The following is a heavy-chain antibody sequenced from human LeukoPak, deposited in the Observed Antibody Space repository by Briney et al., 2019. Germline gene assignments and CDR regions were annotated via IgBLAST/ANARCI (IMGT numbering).Heavy chain of an antibody. CDR1: GYTFTDYY. CDR3: ARISYNHHLDY. J-gene: IGHJ4*02. Sequence: ASVKVSCKASGYTFTDYYIHWVRQAPGQGLEWMGWINPNSGGTNYAQTFQGRVTMTRDTSITTAYLELSRLRSDDTAVYYCARISYNHHLDYWGQGTLVTVSS. CDR2: INPNSGGT. V-gene: IGHV1-2*02. D-gene: IGHD5-24*01.